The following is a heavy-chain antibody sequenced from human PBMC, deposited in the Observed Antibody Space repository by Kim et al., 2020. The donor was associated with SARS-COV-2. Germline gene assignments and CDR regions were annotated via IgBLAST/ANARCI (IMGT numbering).Heavy chain of an antibody. CDR3: ARDPRWQQLVPYYYYYGMDV. V-gene: IGHV3-11*06. J-gene: IGHJ6*02. Sequence: RFTISRDNAKNSLYLQMNSLRAEDTAVYYCARDPRWQQLVPYYYYYGMDVWGQGTTVTVSS. D-gene: IGHD6-13*01.